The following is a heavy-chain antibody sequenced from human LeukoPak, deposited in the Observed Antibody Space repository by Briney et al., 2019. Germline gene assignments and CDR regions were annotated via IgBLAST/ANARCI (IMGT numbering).Heavy chain of an antibody. V-gene: IGHV4-59*08. CDR2: IYYSGRT. J-gene: IGHJ3*02. CDR1: GGSISSYY. CDR3: ARRGGNSLVDI. Sequence: SETLSLTCTVSGGSISSYYWSWIRQPPVKGLEWIGYIYYSGRTNYNPSLKSRVTISVDTSKNQFSLKLSSVTAADTAVYYCARRGGNSLVDIWGQGTMVTVSS. D-gene: IGHD2-21*02.